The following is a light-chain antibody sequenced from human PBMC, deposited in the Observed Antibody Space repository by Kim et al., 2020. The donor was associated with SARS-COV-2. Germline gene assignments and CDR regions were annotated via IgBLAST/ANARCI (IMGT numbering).Light chain of an antibody. CDR2: DAS. CDR1: QSISNN. Sequence: PGERATLSCRASQSISNNLAWYQQKPGQAPRLLIYDASNRATGIPARFSVSGSGTDFTLTISSLEPEDFAVYYCQQRSNWPLTFGGGTKVDIK. J-gene: IGKJ4*01. V-gene: IGKV3-11*01. CDR3: QQRSNWPLT.